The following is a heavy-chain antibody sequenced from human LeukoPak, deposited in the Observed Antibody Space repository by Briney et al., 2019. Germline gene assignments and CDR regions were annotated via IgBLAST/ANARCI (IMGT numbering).Heavy chain of an antibody. CDR2: IKGEGSEK. CDR3: ARSTRTNYYEY. Sequence: PGGSLRLSCAASGFTFSSYWMSWVRQAPGKGLEWVANIKGEGSEKYYVDSVKGRFTISRDNAKNSLYLQMNSLRAEDTAVYYCARSTRTNYYEYWGQGTLVTVSS. D-gene: IGHD2/OR15-2a*01. CDR1: GFTFSSYW. V-gene: IGHV3-7*01. J-gene: IGHJ4*02.